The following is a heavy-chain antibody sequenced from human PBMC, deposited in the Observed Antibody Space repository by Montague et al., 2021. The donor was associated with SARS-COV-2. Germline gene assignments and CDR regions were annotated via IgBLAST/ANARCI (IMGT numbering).Heavy chain of an antibody. Sequence: SLRLSFSASGFTFTSAWMSWVRQAPGKGLEWVGHIKRKVDGGTTDYAAPVKGRFDISRDDSKNTLYLQLNSLKPEDTGVYYCTTDSFDVWGQGTTVTVS. CDR1: GFTFTSAW. CDR3: TTDSFDV. CDR2: IKRKVDGGTT. V-gene: IGHV3-15*01. J-gene: IGHJ6*02.